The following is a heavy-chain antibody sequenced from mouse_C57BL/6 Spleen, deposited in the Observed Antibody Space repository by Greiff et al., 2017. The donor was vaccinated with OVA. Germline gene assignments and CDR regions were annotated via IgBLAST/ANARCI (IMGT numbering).Heavy chain of an antibody. V-gene: IGHV5-16*01. J-gene: IGHJ1*03. CDR3: AREPPYWYFDV. Sequence: EVKLMESEGGLVQPGSSMKLSCTASGFTFSDYYMAWVRQVPEKGLEWVANINYDGSSTYYLDSLKSRFIISRDNAKNILYLQMSSLKSEDTATYYCAREPPYWYFDVWGTGTTVTVSS. CDR1: GFTFSDYY. CDR2: INYDGSST.